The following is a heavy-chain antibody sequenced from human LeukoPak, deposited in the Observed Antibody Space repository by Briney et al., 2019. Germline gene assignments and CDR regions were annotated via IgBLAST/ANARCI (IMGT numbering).Heavy chain of an antibody. CDR3: ARVVSITGSGTVYFDY. V-gene: IGHV1-18*01. J-gene: IGHJ4*02. CDR2: ISAYNGNT. Sequence: GASVKVSCKSSGYTFNIHGVSWVRQAPGQGLEWMGWISAYNGNTQYVDHLQGRVTMTTDTSTSTAYMELRSLRADDTAVYDCARVVSITGSGTVYFDYWGQGTLVTVSS. CDR1: GYTFNIHG. D-gene: IGHD6-13*01.